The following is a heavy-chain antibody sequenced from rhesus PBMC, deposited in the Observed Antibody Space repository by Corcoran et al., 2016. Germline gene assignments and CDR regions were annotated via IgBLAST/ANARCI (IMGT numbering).Heavy chain of an antibody. D-gene: IGHD2-39*01. CDR3: ARSSVYNYPDF. V-gene: IGHV4-169*01. CDR2: IYGTGSSA. J-gene: IGHJ4*01. CDR1: VGSFSRSY. Sequence: QLQLQASGPGLVKPSETLSVACAVSVGSFSRSYWTWIRQAQGNGLEWIGYIYGTGSSANYTPSLKSRVTLSVDTSQGQLFLNLKSVTAADTAVYYCARSSVYNYPDFWGQGVLVTFSS.